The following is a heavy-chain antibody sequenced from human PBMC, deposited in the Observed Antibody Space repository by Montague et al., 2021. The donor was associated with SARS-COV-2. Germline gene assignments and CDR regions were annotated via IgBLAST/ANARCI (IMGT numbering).Heavy chain of an antibody. CDR2: ISGSGGST. CDR1: GFTFSSYW. D-gene: IGHD3-9*01. Sequence: SLRLSCAASGFTFSSYWMSWVRQAPGKGLEWVSAISGSGGSTYYADSVKGRFTISRDNSKNTLYLQMDSLRAEDTVVYYCAKDRLRGDILTGYTYWGQGTLVTVSS. CDR3: AKDRLRGDILTGYTY. J-gene: IGHJ4*02. V-gene: IGHV3-23*01.